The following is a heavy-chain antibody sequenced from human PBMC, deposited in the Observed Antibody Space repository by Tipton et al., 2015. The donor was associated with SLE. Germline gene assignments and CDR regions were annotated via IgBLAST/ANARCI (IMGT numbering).Heavy chain of an antibody. J-gene: IGHJ4*02. Sequence: GSLRLSCAASGFTFSSYSMNWVRQAPGKGLEWVSPISSSSSYIYYADSVKGRFTISRDNAKNSLYLQMNSLRAEDTAVYYCARDGSGGSSSWWYYFDYWGQGTLVTVSS. V-gene: IGHV3-21*03. CDR2: ISSSSSYI. D-gene: IGHD6-13*01. CDR3: ARDGSGGSSSWWYYFDY. CDR1: GFTFSSYS.